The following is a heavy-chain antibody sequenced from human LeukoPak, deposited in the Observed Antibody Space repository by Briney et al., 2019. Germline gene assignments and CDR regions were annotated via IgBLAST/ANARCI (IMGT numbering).Heavy chain of an antibody. CDR3: ARDWYYYGSGSYWIDY. CDR2: ISSSSSYI. CDR1: GFTFSSYS. Sequence: GGSLRLSCAASGFTFSSYSMIWVRQAPGKGLEWVSSISSSSSYIYYADSVKCRFTISGDNAKNPLYLQMNSLRAEDTAVYYCARDWYYYGSGSYWIDYWGQGTLVTVSS. V-gene: IGHV3-21*01. D-gene: IGHD3-10*01. J-gene: IGHJ4*02.